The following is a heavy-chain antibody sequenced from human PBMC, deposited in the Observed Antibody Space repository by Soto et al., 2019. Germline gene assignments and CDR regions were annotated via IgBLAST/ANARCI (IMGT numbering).Heavy chain of an antibody. J-gene: IGHJ3*01. CDR1: GFTFINYA. CDR2: ISGSGGNT. V-gene: IGHV3-23*01. D-gene: IGHD6-19*01. Sequence: EVQLLESGGGLVQPGGSLRLSYAASGFTFINYAMSWVRQAPGKGLEWVSSISGSGGNTYADSVKGRFTISRDNSKNTLYLQMNSLRAEDTAVYFCAKDIQQWLVLDAFDVWGQGTMVTVSS. CDR3: AKDIQQWLVLDAFDV.